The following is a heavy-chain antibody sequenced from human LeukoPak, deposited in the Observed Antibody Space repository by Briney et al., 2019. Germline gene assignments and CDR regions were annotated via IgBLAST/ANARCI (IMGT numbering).Heavy chain of an antibody. V-gene: IGHV1-69*13. CDR1: GGTFSSYA. D-gene: IGHD6-19*01. Sequence: ASVKVSCKASGGTFSSYAISWVRQAPGQGLEWMGGIIPIFGTANYAQKFQGRVTITAGESTSTAYMELSSLRSEDTAVYYCARTQYSSGWLNFDYWGQGTLVTVSS. CDR2: IIPIFGTA. J-gene: IGHJ4*02. CDR3: ARTQYSSGWLNFDY.